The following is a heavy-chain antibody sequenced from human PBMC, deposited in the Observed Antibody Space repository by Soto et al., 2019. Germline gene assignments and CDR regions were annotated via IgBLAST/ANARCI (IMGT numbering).Heavy chain of an antibody. D-gene: IGHD3-22*01. CDR1: GGTFSSYA. J-gene: IGHJ3*02. Sequence: QVQLVQSGAEVKKPGSSVKVSCKASGGTFSSYAISWVRQAPGQGLEWMGGIIPIFGTANYAQTFQGRVKITADESTSTAYMELSSLRSEDTAVYYCARVLKGYYDSSGYAFDIWGQGTMVTVSS. CDR2: IIPIFGTA. CDR3: ARVLKGYYDSSGYAFDI. V-gene: IGHV1-69*01.